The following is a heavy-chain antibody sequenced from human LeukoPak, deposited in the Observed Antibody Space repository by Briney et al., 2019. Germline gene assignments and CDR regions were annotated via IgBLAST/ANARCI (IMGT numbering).Heavy chain of an antibody. V-gene: IGHV4-39*07. CDR2: IYHSGST. J-gene: IGHJ3*02. CDR3: ARPLRSSSDAFDI. CDR1: GGSISSTSYY. Sequence: PSETLSLTCIVSGGSISSTSYYWGWIRQSPGKGLEWIGYIYHSGSTYYNPSLKSRVTISVDRSKNQFSLKLSSVTAADTAVYYCARPLRSSSDAFDIWGQGTMVTVSS. D-gene: IGHD6-6*01.